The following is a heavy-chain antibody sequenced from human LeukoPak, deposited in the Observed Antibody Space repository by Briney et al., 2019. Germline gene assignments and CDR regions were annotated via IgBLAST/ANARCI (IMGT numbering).Heavy chain of an antibody. Sequence: PSETLSLTCTVSGGSISSYYWSWIRQPPGKGLEWIGYTYYSGSTNYNPSLKSRVTISVDTSKNQFSLKLSSVTAADTAVYYCARDSSLAYWGQGTLVTVSS. J-gene: IGHJ4*02. CDR3: ARDSSLAY. V-gene: IGHV4-59*01. CDR2: TYYSGST. D-gene: IGHD2-2*01. CDR1: GGSISSYY.